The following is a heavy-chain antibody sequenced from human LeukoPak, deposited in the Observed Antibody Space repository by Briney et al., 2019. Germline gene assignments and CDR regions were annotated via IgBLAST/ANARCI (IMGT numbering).Heavy chain of an antibody. CDR1: GYIFSSYW. Sequence: GESLKISCKGSGYIFSSYWIGWVRQMPGKGLEWMGIIYPGDSDTRYRSSFQGQVTISADKSINTAYLQWSSLKASDTAMYYCARRPGSGSYFWFDPWGQGTLVTVSS. CDR2: IYPGDSDT. CDR3: ARRPGSGSYFWFDP. D-gene: IGHD3-10*01. J-gene: IGHJ5*02. V-gene: IGHV5-51*01.